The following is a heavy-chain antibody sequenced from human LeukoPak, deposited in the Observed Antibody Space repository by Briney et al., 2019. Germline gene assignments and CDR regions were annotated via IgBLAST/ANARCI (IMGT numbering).Heavy chain of an antibody. Sequence: ASVKVSCKSSGFTFIDEYIHWVRQAPGQGLEWMGWINPYSGAINYAQKFQGRVTLTRDTSISTAYMELSRLTSGDTAVYYCARDPKSQLLLDYWGQGTLVTVSS. CDR3: ARDPKSQLLLDY. J-gene: IGHJ4*02. CDR1: GFTFIDEY. V-gene: IGHV1-2*02. D-gene: IGHD2-2*01. CDR2: INPYSGAI.